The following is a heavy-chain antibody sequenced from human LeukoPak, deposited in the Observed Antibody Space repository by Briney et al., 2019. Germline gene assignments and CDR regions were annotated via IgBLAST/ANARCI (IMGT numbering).Heavy chain of an antibody. CDR2: INPNSGGT. J-gene: IGHJ1*01. V-gene: IGHV1-2*02. CDR1: GYTFTGYY. D-gene: IGHD6-13*01. Sequence: GASVKVSCKASGYTFTGYYMHWVRQAPGQGLEWMGWINPNSGGTNYAQKFQGRVTMTRDTSISTAYMELSRLRSDDTAVYYCARWAKYSSSGGDFQHWGQGTLVTVSS. CDR3: ARWAKYSSSGGDFQH.